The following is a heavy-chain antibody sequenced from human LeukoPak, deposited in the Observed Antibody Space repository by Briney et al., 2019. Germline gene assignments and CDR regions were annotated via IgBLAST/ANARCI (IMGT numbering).Heavy chain of an antibody. D-gene: IGHD3-16*01. J-gene: IGHJ4*02. CDR1: GITVSSYY. CDR2: IKQDGSAK. CDR3: AGALAGGLEFTFAY. V-gene: IGHV3-7*01. Sequence: RGSLRLSCAASGITVSSYYMSWVRQAPGKGLEWVANIKQDGSAKYYVDSVKGRFTISRDNAKNSLHLQMNSLRAEDTAVYFCAGALAGGLEFTFAYWGQGVLVTVSS.